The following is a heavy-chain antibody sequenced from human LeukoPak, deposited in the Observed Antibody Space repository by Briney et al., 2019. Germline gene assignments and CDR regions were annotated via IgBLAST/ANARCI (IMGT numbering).Heavy chain of an antibody. CDR3: ARASGDGRFDY. V-gene: IGHV5-51*01. Sequence: GESLKISCKVSGYSFITYWIGWVRQMPGKGLEWMGIIYPGDSDIRYSPSFQGQVTISADKSISTAYLQWSSLKASDTAIYYCARASGDGRFDYWGQGTLATVSS. J-gene: IGHJ4*02. CDR2: IYPGDSDI. CDR1: GYSFITYW. D-gene: IGHD4-17*01.